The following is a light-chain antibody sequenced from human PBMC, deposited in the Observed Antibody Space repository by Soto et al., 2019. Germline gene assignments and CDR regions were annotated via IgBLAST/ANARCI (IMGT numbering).Light chain of an antibody. CDR2: DAF. CDR1: QSISSW. CDR3: QQYNSYSGT. J-gene: IGKJ1*01. V-gene: IGKV1-5*01. Sequence: DIQMTQSPSTLSASVGDRVTITCRASQSISSWLAWYQQKPGKAPKLLIYDAFSLESGVPSRFSGSGSGTEFTRTISSLQPDDFATYYCQQYNSYSGTFGQGTKVEIK.